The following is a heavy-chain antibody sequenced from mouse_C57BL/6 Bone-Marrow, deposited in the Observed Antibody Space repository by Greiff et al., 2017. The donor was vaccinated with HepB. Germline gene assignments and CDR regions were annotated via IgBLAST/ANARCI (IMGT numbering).Heavy chain of an antibody. CDR2: ISDGGSYT. CDR3: ARGANWDIGFDY. D-gene: IGHD4-1*01. J-gene: IGHJ2*01. Sequence: EVQRVESGGGLVKPGGSLKLSCAASGFTFSSYAMSWVGQTPEKRLEWVATISDGGSYTYYPDNVKGRFTISRDNAKNNLYLQMSHLKSEDTAMYYCARGANWDIGFDYWGQGTTLTVSS. CDR1: GFTFSSYA. V-gene: IGHV5-4*01.